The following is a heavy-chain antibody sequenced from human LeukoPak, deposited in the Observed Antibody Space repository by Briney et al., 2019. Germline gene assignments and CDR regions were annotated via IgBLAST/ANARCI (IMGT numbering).Heavy chain of an antibody. J-gene: IGHJ4*02. CDR2: ISGSGGST. CDR3: AKKFSRSYYDSSGYSDY. CDR1: GFTFSSYA. V-gene: IGHV3-23*01. D-gene: IGHD3-22*01. Sequence: GGSLRLSCAASGFTFSSYAMSWVRQAPGKGLEWVSAISGSGGSTYYADSVKGRFTISRDNSKNTLYLQMNSLRAEDTAVYYCAKKFSRSYYDSSGYSDYWGQGTLVTVSS.